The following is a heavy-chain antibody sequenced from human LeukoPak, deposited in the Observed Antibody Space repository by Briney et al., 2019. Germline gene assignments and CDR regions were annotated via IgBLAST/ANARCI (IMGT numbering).Heavy chain of an antibody. V-gene: IGHV3-48*03. CDR3: TRAPYSSGWYTVDF. CDR1: GFTFNNYE. CDR2: ISSGGRTI. Sequence: GGSLRLSCAASGFTFNNYEMNWVRQAPGKGLEWVSYISSGGRTIYYTDSVKGRFTISRDNANNSLYLQMDSLRDEDTAVYYWTRAPYSSGWYTVDFWGQGTLVTVSS. J-gene: IGHJ4*02. D-gene: IGHD6-19*01.